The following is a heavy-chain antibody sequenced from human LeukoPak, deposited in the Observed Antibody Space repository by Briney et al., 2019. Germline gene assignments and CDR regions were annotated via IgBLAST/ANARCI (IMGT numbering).Heavy chain of an antibody. D-gene: IGHD5-12*01. V-gene: IGHV3-23*01. Sequence: GGSLRLSCAASGFIFSNYGMNWVRQAPGKGLEWVAAISASGSATSYADSVRGRFTISRDNSKSTTYLQMNSLRAEDTAVFYCAKESGYDVYYFDYWGQGTLVTVSS. J-gene: IGHJ4*02. CDR1: GFIFSNYG. CDR2: ISASGSAT. CDR3: AKESGYDVYYFDY.